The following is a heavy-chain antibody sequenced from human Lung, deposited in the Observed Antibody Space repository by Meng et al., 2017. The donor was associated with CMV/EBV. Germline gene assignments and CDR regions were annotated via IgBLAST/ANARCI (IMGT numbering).Heavy chain of an antibody. J-gene: IGHJ4*01. Sequence: SCQASGYSFSGFYLNWARQAPGHGLEWLGRVNPISDDTHLAQKFEGRITVTRGATINSVFMELTRLRPDDTAVYYCAKSSDNGWSSWGPGTLVTVSS. CDR2: VNPISDDT. CDR3: AKSSDNGWSS. V-gene: IGHV1-2*06. CDR1: GYSFSGFY. D-gene: IGHD6-19*01.